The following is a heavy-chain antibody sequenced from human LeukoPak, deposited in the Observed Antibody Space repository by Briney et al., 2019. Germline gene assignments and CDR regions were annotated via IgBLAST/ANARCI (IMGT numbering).Heavy chain of an antibody. V-gene: IGHV3-30*02. CDR1: GFTFSTYG. J-gene: IGHJ4*02. CDR2: VRYDGSKI. CDR3: AKDSPKQLLRYLDY. Sequence: GGSLRLSCAASGFTFSTYGMYWVRQAPGKGLEWVAFVRYDGSKIYYAESVKGRFTLSRDISKNTPYLQMSSLRAEDTAVYYCAKDSPKQLLRYLDYWGQGTLVTVSS. D-gene: IGHD1-1*01.